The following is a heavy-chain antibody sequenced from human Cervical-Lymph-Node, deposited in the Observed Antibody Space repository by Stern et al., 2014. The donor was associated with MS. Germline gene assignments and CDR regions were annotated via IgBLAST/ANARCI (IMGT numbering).Heavy chain of an antibody. V-gene: IGHV1-46*01. CDR3: APSSSWYYFDY. D-gene: IGHD6-13*01. CDR1: GYTFTSYY. Sequence: VQLVESGAEVKKPGASVKVSCKASGYTFTSYYMHWVRQAPGQGLEWMGIINPSGGSTSYAQKFQGRVTMTRDTSTSTVYMELSSLRSEDTAVYYCAPSSSWYYFDYWGQGTLVTVSS. J-gene: IGHJ4*02. CDR2: INPSGGST.